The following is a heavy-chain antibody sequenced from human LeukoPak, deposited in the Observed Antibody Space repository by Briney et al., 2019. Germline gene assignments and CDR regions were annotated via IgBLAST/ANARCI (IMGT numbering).Heavy chain of an antibody. D-gene: IGHD3-16*01. Sequence: ASVKVSCKASGYTFTGYYMHWVRQAPGQGLEWMGWINPNSGGTNYAQKFQGRVTMTRDTSINTAYLELRTLRFDDTAVYYCAWGSRMNFDYWGQGTLVTVSS. CDR1: GYTFTGYY. CDR2: INPNSGGT. CDR3: AWGSRMNFDY. J-gene: IGHJ4*02. V-gene: IGHV1-2*02.